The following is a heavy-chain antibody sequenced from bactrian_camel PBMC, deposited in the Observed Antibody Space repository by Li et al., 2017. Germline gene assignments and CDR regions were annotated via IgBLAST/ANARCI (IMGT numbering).Heavy chain of an antibody. Sequence: VQLVESGGGLVQPGGSLRLSCAASGFTFSSYDLNWVRQAPGKGLEWVSVINGGGDMTYHTDSVKGRFTISRDNAKNTVYLQMNSLKPDDTAVYYCVRAPRQVQQYYYDMDYWGNGTQVTVS. V-gene: IGHV3S40*01. CDR1: GFTFSSYD. J-gene: IGHJ7*01. CDR2: INGGGDMT.